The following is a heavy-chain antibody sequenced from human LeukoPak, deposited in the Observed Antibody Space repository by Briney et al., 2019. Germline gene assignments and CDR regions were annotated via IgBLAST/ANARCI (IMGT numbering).Heavy chain of an antibody. V-gene: IGHV5-51*01. J-gene: IGHJ3*02. CDR2: IYPGDSDT. CDR1: GYSFTSYW. Sequence: GESLKISCKGSGYSFTSYWIGWVRQMPGKGLEWMGIIYPGDSDTRYSPSFQGQVTISADKSISTAYLQWSSLKASDTAMYYCARRYSSSWYGDAFDIWGQGTMVTVSS. D-gene: IGHD6-13*01. CDR3: ARRYSSSWYGDAFDI.